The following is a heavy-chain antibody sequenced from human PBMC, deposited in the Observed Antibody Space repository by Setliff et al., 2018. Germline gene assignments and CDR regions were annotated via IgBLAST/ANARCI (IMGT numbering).Heavy chain of an antibody. Sequence: PSETLSLTCTVSDDSISSRHYYWSWIRQHAGKGLEWIGQIYTSWSSNYNPSLKGRVTISLDTSKNQFSLNLSSVTAADTAAYYCASPPSYYDSSGYYYLAYWGQGTLVTVSS. CDR1: DDSISSRHYY. CDR3: ASPPSYYDSSGYYYLAY. V-gene: IGHV4-61*09. D-gene: IGHD3-22*01. CDR2: IYTSWSS. J-gene: IGHJ4*02.